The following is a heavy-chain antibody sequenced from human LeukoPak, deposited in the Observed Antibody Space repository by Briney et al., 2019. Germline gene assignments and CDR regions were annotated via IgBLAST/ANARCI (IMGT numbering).Heavy chain of an antibody. V-gene: IGHV3-20*04. J-gene: IGHJ6*03. CDR1: GFTFDDYG. Sequence: GGSLRLSCAASGFTFDDYGMSWVRQAPGKGLEWVSGINWNGGSTGYADSVKGRFTISRDNAKNSLYLQVNSLRAEDTALYYCARGTRYYYYYMDVWGKGTTVTVSS. CDR2: INWNGGST. CDR3: ARGTRYYYYYMDV.